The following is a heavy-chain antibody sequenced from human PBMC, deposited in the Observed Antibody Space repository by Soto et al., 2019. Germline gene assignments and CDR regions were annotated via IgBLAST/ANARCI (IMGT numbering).Heavy chain of an antibody. CDR3: ARDCTGVTCYYSRYDY. CDR1: GYTFTSNA. CDR2: IDAGNGNT. Sequence: QVHLVQSGAEVKKPGASVMLFCKASGYTFTSNALYWVRQAPGQRLEWMGWIDAGNGNTRYSEKFQGRVSITRDTSASTAYMELSSLISEDTAVYYCARDCTGVTCYYSRYDYWGQGTLVTVSS. J-gene: IGHJ4*02. D-gene: IGHD2-15*01. V-gene: IGHV1-3*01.